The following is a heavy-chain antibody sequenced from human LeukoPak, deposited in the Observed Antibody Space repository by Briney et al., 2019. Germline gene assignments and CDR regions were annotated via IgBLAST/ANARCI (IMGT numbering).Heavy chain of an antibody. J-gene: IGHJ3*02. D-gene: IGHD2-15*01. CDR3: AKTLTSFYSNGAFDI. Sequence: GGSLRLSCVGSGFTFNTYWMSWVRQAPGKGLEWVANIKQDGSVKYYVDSMKGRFTISRDNSKNTLYLQMNSLRAEDTAVYYCAKTLTSFYSNGAFDIWGQGTMVTVSS. V-gene: IGHV3-7*03. CDR2: IKQDGSVK. CDR1: GFTFNTYW.